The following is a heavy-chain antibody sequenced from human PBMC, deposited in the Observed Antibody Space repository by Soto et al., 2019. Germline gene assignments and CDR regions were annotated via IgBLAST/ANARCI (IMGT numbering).Heavy chain of an antibody. CDR1: GFTFSGSA. Sequence: PGGSLRLSCAASGFTFSGSAMHWVRQASGKGLEWVGRIRSKANSYATAYAASVKGRFTISRDDSRNTAYLQMNSLKTEDTAVYYCTRHGSSGLDYWGQGTLVTVSS. V-gene: IGHV3-73*01. D-gene: IGHD6-19*01. J-gene: IGHJ4*02. CDR3: TRHGSSGLDY. CDR2: IRSKANSYAT.